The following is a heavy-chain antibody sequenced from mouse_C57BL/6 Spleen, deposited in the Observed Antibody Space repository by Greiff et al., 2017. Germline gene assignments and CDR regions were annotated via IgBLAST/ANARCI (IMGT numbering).Heavy chain of an antibody. CDR3: ARGCAMDY. J-gene: IGHJ4*01. Sequence: QVQLQQPGAELVKPGASVKLSCKASGYTFTSYWMQWVKQRPGQGLEWIGEIDPSDSYTNYNQKFKGKATLTVDTSSSTAYMQLSSLTSEDSAVYYCARGCAMDYWGQGTSVTVSS. D-gene: IGHD3-3*01. V-gene: IGHV1-50*01. CDR2: IDPSDSYT. CDR1: GYTFTSYW.